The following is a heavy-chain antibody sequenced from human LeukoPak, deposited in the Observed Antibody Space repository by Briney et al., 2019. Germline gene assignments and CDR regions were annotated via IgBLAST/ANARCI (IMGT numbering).Heavy chain of an antibody. V-gene: IGHV1-69*04. CDR1: GYTFTGYY. CDR2: IIPILGIA. CDR3: AREWMVRGVIDY. J-gene: IGHJ4*02. Sequence: GASVKVSCKASGYTFTGYYMHWVRQAPGQGLEWMGRIIPILGIANYAQKFQGRVTITADKSTSTAYMELSSLRSEDTAVYYCAREWMVRGVIDYWGQGTLVTVSS. D-gene: IGHD3-10*01.